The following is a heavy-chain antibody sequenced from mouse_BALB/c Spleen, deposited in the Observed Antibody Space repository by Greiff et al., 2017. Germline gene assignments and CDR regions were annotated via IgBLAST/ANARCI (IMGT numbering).Heavy chain of an antibody. CDR1: GFTFSSFG. J-gene: IGHJ3*01. V-gene: IGHV5-17*02. D-gene: IGHD1-1*02. CDR2: ISSGSSTI. Sequence: EVQVVESGGGLVQPGGSRKLSCAASGFTFSSFGMHWVRQAPEKGLEWVAYISSGSSTIYYADTVKGRFTISRDNPKNTLFLQMTSLRSEDTAMYYCARSGYGGFAYWGQGTLVTVSA. CDR3: ARSGYGGFAY.